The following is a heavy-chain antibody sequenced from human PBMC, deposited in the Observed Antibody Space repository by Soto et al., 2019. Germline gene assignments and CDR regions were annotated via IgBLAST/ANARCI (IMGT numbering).Heavy chain of an antibody. D-gene: IGHD3-22*01. CDR2: ISGGGGST. V-gene: IGHV3-23*01. CDR3: AKNYDESTGFDVFGF. CDR1: GFTLGSYA. Sequence: PGGSLRLSCAASGFTLGSYAMNWVRQAQGKGLEWVTAISGGGGSTYYAHSVKSRFTISRDNTKNTLFLQMNSLRAEDTALYYCAKNYDESTGFDVFGFWGQGTKVTVS. J-gene: IGHJ3*01.